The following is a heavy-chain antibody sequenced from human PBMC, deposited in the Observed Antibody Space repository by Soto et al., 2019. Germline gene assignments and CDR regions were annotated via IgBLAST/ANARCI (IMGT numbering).Heavy chain of an antibody. D-gene: IGHD6-19*01. CDR1: GFTLSNTG. CDR3: AKDWGSSGWFNWFDP. CDR2: ISHDGSNT. Sequence: QVQLVESGGGVVQPGRSLRLSCVASGFTLSNTGMHWVRQAPGKGLEWVAMISHDGSNTYYGDSVKGRFTISRDNSWNILYLQMDNLRPEDTSVYYCAKDWGSSGWFNWFDPWGQGTLVTVSS. J-gene: IGHJ5*02. V-gene: IGHV3-30*18.